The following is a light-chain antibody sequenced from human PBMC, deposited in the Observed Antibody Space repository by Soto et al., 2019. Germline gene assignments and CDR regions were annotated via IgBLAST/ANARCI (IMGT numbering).Light chain of an antibody. V-gene: IGLV1-47*01. CDR2: RNN. J-gene: IGLJ1*01. CDR1: SSDIGSNA. Sequence: QSVLTQPPSTSRTPGQRVTISCSGSSSDIGSNALDCYQQLPPTDPKLLIYRNNQRPSGVPDRFSGTKSCTSAALAISGRRSEDEADYYCAAWNDGLSGFVFGTGTKLTVL. CDR3: AAWNDGLSGFV.